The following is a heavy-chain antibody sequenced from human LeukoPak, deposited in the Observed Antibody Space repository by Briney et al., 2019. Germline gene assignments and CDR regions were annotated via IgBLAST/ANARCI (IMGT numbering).Heavy chain of an antibody. CDR1: GGSFSGYY. CDR2: INHSGST. D-gene: IGHD5-12*01. J-gene: IGHJ4*02. CDR3: ARHATTRVLNWMTNSGYDLSSFDY. Sequence: PSETLSLTCAVYGGSFSGYYWSWIRQPPGKGLEWIGEINHSGSTNYNPSLKSRVTISVDTSKNQFSLKLSSVTAADTAVYYCARHATTRVLNWMTNSGYDLSSFDYWGQGTLVTVSS. V-gene: IGHV4-34*01.